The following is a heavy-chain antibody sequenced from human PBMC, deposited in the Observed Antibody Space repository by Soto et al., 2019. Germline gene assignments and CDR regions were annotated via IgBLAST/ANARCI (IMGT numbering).Heavy chain of an antibody. D-gene: IGHD2-2*01. CDR1: GFSLTTSGVG. J-gene: IGHJ5*02. CDR2: IYWNDYK. CDR3: VHSLGYADSVWFDP. Sequence: QITLKESGPALVKSTQTLTLTCTFSGFSLTTSGVGVGWIRQPPGKALEWLALIYWNDYKRYSPSLERRLTITKDTSNNQVVLTMTNVDPVDTATYFCVHSLGYADSVWFDPWGQGTLVTVSS. V-gene: IGHV2-5*01.